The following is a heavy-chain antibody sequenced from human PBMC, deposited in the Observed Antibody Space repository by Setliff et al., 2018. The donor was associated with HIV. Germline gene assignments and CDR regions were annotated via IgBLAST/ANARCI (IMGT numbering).Heavy chain of an antibody. V-gene: IGHV3-7*01. CDR2: IKQDGSNK. D-gene: IGHD1-1*01. CDR1: GLTFSSYW. Sequence: PGGSLRLSCAASGLTFSSYWMSWVRQPPGKGLEWVANIKQDGSNKYYADSVKGRFTISRDNSKNTLYLQMNSLRAEDTAVYYCASARIPTGGTSTSLDYWGQGALVTVSS. CDR3: ASARIPTGGTSTSLDY. J-gene: IGHJ4*02.